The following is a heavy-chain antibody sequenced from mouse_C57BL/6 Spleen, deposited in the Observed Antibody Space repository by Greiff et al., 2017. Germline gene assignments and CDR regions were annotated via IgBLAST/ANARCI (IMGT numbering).Heavy chain of an antibody. V-gene: IGHV3-6*01. CDR3: ARDRGYDGSFAY. CDR1: GYSITSGYY. Sequence: EVKLVESGPGLVKPSQSLSLTCSVTGYSITSGYYWNWIRQFPGNKLEWMGYISYDGSNNYNPSLKNRISITRDTSKNQFFLKLNSVTTEDTATYYCARDRGYDGSFAYRGQGTLVTVAA. J-gene: IGHJ3*01. CDR2: ISYDGSN. D-gene: IGHD2-3*01.